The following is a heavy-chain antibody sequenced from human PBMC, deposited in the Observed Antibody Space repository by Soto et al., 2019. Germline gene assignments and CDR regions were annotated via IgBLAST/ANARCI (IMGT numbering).Heavy chain of an antibody. CDR2: ISPSGSTT. Sequence: EVQLVESGGGLAQPGGSLRLSCATSGFSFSTYSMNWVRQAPGKGLEWVSYISPSGSTTYYAESVKGRITISRDNAENSLHLQMNSLRDEDTAVYYCARNPYGDYVPDVWGQGTTVTVSS. CDR1: GFSFSTYS. J-gene: IGHJ6*02. V-gene: IGHV3-48*02. D-gene: IGHD4-17*01. CDR3: ARNPYGDYVPDV.